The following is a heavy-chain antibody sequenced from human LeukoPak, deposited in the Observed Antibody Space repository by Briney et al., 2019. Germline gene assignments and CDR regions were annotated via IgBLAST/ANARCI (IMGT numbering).Heavy chain of an antibody. Sequence: GGSLRLSCAASGFTFSSYAMSWVRQAPGKGLEWVSAISGSGGSTYYADSVKGRFTISRDNSKNTLYLQMNSLRAEDTAVYYCATLHTVHLRLWFGELLSYFQHWGQGTLVTVSS. CDR2: ISGSGGST. V-gene: IGHV3-23*01. CDR1: GFTFSSYA. J-gene: IGHJ1*01. D-gene: IGHD3-10*01. CDR3: ATLHTVHLRLWFGELLSYFQH.